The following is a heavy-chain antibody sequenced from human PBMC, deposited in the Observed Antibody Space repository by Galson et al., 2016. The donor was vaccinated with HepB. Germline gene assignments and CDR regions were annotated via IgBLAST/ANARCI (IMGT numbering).Heavy chain of an antibody. CDR3: ARDSAWGYSDC. J-gene: IGHJ4*02. CDR2: LSSDETKT. CDR1: GFSFRNYA. D-gene: IGHD3-16*01. Sequence: SLRLSCAASGFSFRNYAMLWVRQAPGKGLDWVAVLSSDETKTYYADSVKGRFTVSRDNSKYTLYLQMNSLRPEDTAVYYCARDSAWGYSDCWGQGTLVTVSS. V-gene: IGHV3-30-3*01.